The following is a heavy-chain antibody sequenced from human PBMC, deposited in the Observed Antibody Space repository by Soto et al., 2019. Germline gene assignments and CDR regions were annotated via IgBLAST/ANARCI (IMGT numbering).Heavy chain of an antibody. Sequence: SETLSLTCSVSGASISSYYWSWIRQPPGKGLEWIGYIFYSGSSGSTNYNPSLKSRVTISVDTAKNQFSLKLSSVTAADTAVYYCARTALGWLDPWGQGTLVTVSS. J-gene: IGHJ5*02. CDR1: GASISSYY. CDR3: ARTALGWLDP. V-gene: IGHV4-59*01. CDR2: IFYSGSSGST. D-gene: IGHD2-21*02.